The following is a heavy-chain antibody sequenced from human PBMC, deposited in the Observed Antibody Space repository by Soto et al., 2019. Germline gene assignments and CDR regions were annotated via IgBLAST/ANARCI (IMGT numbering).Heavy chain of an antibody. CDR1: GYSFTSYW. V-gene: IGHV5-51*01. Sequence: PGESLKISCKGSGYSFTSYWIAWVRQVPGKGLELMGVIYPGDSDIRYSPSFQGQVTISADKSISTAYLQWSSLKASDTAMYYCARFGGGATSYYYGMDVWGQGTTVTVSS. CDR3: ARFGGGATSYYYGMDV. J-gene: IGHJ6*02. D-gene: IGHD1-26*01. CDR2: IYPGDSDI.